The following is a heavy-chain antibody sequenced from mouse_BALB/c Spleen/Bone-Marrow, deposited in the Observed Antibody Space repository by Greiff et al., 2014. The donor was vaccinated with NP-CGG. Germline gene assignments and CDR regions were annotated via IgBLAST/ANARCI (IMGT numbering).Heavy chain of an antibody. CDR2: INPGSGGA. Sequence: QVQLQQPGAELVRPGTSVKVSCKASGYAFTNYLMEWIKQRPGQGLEWIGVINPGSGGANYNENFKGKATLTADKSSSTAYMQLNSLTSDDSAVYFCAREMVLRRGLAYWGQGTLVTVSA. D-gene: IGHD2-12*01. J-gene: IGHJ3*01. V-gene: IGHV1-54*01. CDR1: GYAFTNYL. CDR3: AREMVLRRGLAY.